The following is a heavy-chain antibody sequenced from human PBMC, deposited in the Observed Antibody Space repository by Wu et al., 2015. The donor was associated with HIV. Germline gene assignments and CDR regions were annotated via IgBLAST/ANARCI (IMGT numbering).Heavy chain of an antibody. CDR2: MNPNSGNT. CDR3: ARSPPGMVLVVAATAYYGMDV. CDR1: GYTFTSYD. Sequence: QVQLVQSGAEVKKPGASVKVSCKASGYTFTSYDINWVRQATGQGLEWMGWMNPNSGNTGYAQKFQGRVTMTRNTSISTAYMELSSLRSEDTAVYYCARSPPGMVLVVAATAYYGMDVWGQGTTVTVSS. J-gene: IGHJ6*02. V-gene: IGHV1-8*01. D-gene: IGHD2-15*01.